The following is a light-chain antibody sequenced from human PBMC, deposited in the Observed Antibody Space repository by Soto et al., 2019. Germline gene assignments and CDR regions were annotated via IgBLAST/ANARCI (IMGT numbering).Light chain of an antibody. CDR1: QRSTNNF. CDR2: GAS. J-gene: IGKJ2*01. V-gene: IGKV3-20*01. Sequence: EIVLTQSPVTLSLSPGERATLSCRASQRSTNNFLAWFQQRPGLAPRLLIYGASSRASGVPERFSGSGSGTDFALTISRLEHEDIAVYYCQQYGRSPFTFGQGTKLQIK. CDR3: QQYGRSPFT.